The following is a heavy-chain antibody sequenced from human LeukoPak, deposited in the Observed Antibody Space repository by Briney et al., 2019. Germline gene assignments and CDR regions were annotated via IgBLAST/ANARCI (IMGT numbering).Heavy chain of an antibody. CDR3: ARVGDEMDYYDNSCYSPDY. V-gene: IGHV3-7*01. Sequence: GGSLRLSCAASGFTFSSYWMSWVRQAPGKGLEWVANIKQDGSEKYYVDSVKGRFTISRDNAKNSLYLQMNSLRAEDTAVYYCARVGDEMDYYDNSCYSPDYWGQGTLVTVSS. D-gene: IGHD3-22*01. CDR1: GFTFSSYW. CDR2: IKQDGSEK. J-gene: IGHJ4*02.